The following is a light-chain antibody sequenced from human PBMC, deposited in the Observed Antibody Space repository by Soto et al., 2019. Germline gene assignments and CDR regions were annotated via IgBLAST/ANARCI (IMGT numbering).Light chain of an antibody. CDR2: EVS. CDR3: SSFAGNNNLV. J-gene: IGLJ2*01. Sequence: QSALTQPPSASGSPGQSVTISCTETSSDVGGYNYVSWYQQHPGKAPKLMISEVSKRPSGVHDRFSGSKSGNTASLTVSGLQAEDEADYYCSSFAGNNNLVFGGGTKLTVL. CDR1: SSDVGGYNY. V-gene: IGLV2-8*01.